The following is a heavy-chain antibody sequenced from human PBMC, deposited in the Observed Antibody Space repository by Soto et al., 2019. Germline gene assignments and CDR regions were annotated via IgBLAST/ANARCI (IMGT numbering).Heavy chain of an antibody. J-gene: IGHJ6*02. D-gene: IGHD3-22*01. CDR3: ARAGENYDSSGYYYYYYGMDV. CDR2: INAGNGNT. Sequence: ASVKVSCKASGYTFTSYAMHWVRQAPGQRLEWMGWINAGNGNTKYSQKFQGRVTITRDTSASTAYMELSSLRSEDTAVYYCARAGENYDSSGYYYYYYGMDVWGQGTTVTVS. CDR1: GYTFTSYA. V-gene: IGHV1-3*01.